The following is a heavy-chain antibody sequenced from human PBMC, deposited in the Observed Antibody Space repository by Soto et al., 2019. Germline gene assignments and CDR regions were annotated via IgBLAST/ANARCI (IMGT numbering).Heavy chain of an antibody. J-gene: IGHJ4*02. Sequence: EEQLVESGGALVRPGESLRLSCAASGISTSLYWMGWVRQAPGRGLEWVASIKNDGTEKYYMDSLKGRFTISRDNARNSLYLQMNSLRAEDTAVYFCVTGYHSDYWGQGTLVTVSS. V-gene: IGHV3-7*03. CDR2: IKNDGTEK. CDR3: VTGYHSDY. CDR1: GISTSLYW. D-gene: IGHD5-18*01.